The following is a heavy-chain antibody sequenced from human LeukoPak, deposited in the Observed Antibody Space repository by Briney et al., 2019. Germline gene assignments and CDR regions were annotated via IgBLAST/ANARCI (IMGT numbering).Heavy chain of an antibody. J-gene: IGHJ3*02. CDR1: GFTFSSYA. Sequence: QAGGSLRLSCAASGFTFSSYAMSWVRQAPGKGFEWVSGISGSGGGTYYAGSVKGRFTISRDNSKNTLYLQMNSLRAEDTAVYQCAKSGGPDAFDIWGQGTKVSVSS. V-gene: IGHV3-23*01. CDR3: AKSGGPDAFDI. D-gene: IGHD2-15*01. CDR2: ISGSGGGT.